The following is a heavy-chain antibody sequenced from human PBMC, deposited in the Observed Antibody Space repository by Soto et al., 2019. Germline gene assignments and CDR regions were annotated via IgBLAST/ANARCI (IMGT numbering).Heavy chain of an antibody. CDR3: ARLPYSYSGYDEPYFDY. V-gene: IGHV4-38-2*01. CDR1: GYSITSGHY. Sequence: PSETLSLTCAVSGYSITSGHYWGWIRQPPGKGLEWIGSIYHSGSTYYNPSLKSRVTISVDTPQKLFSLKLSSVTAADTAVYYCARLPYSYSGYDEPYFDYWGQGTLVTVSS. CDR2: IYHSGST. D-gene: IGHD5-12*01. J-gene: IGHJ4*02.